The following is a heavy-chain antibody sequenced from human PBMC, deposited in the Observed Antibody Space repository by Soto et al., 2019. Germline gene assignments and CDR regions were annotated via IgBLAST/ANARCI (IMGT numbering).Heavy chain of an antibody. CDR3: AKHMSKEWLVRDFDY. CDR1: GFTFDDYA. Sequence: EVQLVESGGGLVQPGRSLRLSCAASGFTFDDYAMHWVRQAPGKGLEWVSGISWNSGSIGYADSVKGRFTISRDNAKNSLYLQMNSLRAEDTALYYCAKHMSKEWLVRDFDYWGQGTLVTVSS. J-gene: IGHJ4*02. CDR2: ISWNSGSI. V-gene: IGHV3-9*01. D-gene: IGHD6-19*01.